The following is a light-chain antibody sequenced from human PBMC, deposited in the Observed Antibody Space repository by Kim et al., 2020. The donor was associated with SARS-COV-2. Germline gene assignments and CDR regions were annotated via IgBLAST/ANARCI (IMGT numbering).Light chain of an antibody. CDR3: QQYQASPYT. CDR2: DTS. J-gene: IGKJ2*01. Sequence: SSSFGDRVTITCRASESVGSWLAWYQQKPGTAPKLLIYDTSTLQSGVPSRFSGSGTGTFFTLAISSLQPGDFATYYCQQYQASPYTFGQGTKLEI. CDR1: ESVGSW. V-gene: IGKV1-5*01.